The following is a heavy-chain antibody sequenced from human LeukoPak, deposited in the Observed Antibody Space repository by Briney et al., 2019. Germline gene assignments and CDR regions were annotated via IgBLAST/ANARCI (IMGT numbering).Heavy chain of an antibody. CDR3: ARDNLNKYDFWSGSVDY. CDR1: GGTFSSYA. V-gene: IGHV1-18*01. Sequence: ASVKVSCKASGGTFSSYAISWVRQAPGQGLEWMGWISAYNGNTNYAQKLQGRVTMTTDTSTSTAYMELRSLRSDDTAVYYCARDNLNKYDFWSGSVDYWGQGTLVTVSS. D-gene: IGHD3-3*01. J-gene: IGHJ4*02. CDR2: ISAYNGNT.